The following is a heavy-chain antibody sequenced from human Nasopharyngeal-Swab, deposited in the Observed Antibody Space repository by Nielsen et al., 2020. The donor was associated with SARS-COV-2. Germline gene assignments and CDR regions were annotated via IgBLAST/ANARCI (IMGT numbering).Heavy chain of an antibody. V-gene: IGHV3-30-3*01. D-gene: IGHD3-22*01. CDR2: ISYDGSNK. CDR3: VAAVSGTSRTYYDY. Sequence: CAAPGFTFSSYAMHWVRQAPGKGLEWVAVISYDGSNKYYADSVKGRFTISRDNSKNTLYLQMNSLRAEDTAIYFCVAAVSGTSRTYYDYWGQGSLVTVSS. J-gene: IGHJ4*02. CDR1: GFTFSSYA.